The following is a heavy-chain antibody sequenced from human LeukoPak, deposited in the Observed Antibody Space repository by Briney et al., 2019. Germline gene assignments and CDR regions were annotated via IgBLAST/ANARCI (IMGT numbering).Heavy chain of an antibody. D-gene: IGHD5-18*01. CDR2: ISSGSSTI. V-gene: IGHV3-48*04. J-gene: IGHJ4*02. Sequence: SGGSLRLSCAASGFTFSTYSMNWVRQAPGKGLEWVSYISSGSSTIYYADSVKGRFTISRDNAKNSLYLQMNSLRAEDTAVYYCARGLNVDTAMGRLGDWGQGTLVTVSS. CDR1: GFTFSTYS. CDR3: ARGLNVDTAMGRLGD.